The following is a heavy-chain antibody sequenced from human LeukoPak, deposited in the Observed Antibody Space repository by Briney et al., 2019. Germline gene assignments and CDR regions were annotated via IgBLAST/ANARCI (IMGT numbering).Heavy chain of an antibody. V-gene: IGHV4-39*07. J-gene: IGHJ4*02. CDR3: ARDNDSRVPPHFDH. CDR2: IYYSGST. Sequence: SETLSLTCTGSGVSISSISYYWGWLRQPPGKGLEWIGSIYYSGSTYYNPSLKSRVTISVDTSKNQFSLRLSSVTAADTAVYYCARDNDSRVPPHFDHWAKGTLVTVSS. CDR1: GVSISSISYY. D-gene: IGHD3-16*01.